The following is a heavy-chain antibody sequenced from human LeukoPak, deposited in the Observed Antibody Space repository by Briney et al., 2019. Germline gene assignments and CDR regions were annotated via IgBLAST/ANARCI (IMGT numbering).Heavy chain of an antibody. J-gene: IGHJ4*02. Sequence: SETLSLTCTVSGGSISSYYWSWIRQPPGKGLEWIGYIYYSGSTNYNPSLKSRVTISVDTSENQFSLKLSSVTAADTAVYYCARAMVRGVIPDYWGQGTLVTVSS. CDR2: IYYSGST. D-gene: IGHD3-10*01. V-gene: IGHV4-59*01. CDR3: ARAMVRGVIPDY. CDR1: GGSISSYY.